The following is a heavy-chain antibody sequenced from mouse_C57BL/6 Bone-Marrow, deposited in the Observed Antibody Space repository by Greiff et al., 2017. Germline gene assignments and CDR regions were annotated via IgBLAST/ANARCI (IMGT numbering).Heavy chain of an antibody. CDR1: GYTFTDYE. V-gene: IGHV1-15*01. Sequence: LQESGAELVRPGASVTLSCKASGYTFTDYEMHWVKQTPVHGLEWIGAIDPETGGTAYNQKFKGKAILTADKSSSKAYMELRSLTSEDSAVYYCTRGEFLLRSFAYWGQGTLVTVSA. CDR3: TRGEFLLRSFAY. D-gene: IGHD1-1*01. J-gene: IGHJ3*01. CDR2: IDPETGGT.